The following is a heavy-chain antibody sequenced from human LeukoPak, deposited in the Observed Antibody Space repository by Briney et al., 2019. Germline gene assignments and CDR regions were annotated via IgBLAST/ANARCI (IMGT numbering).Heavy chain of an antibody. Sequence: SQTLSLTCAISGDSVSSNSDAWNWIRQSPSRGLEWLGRTYYRSKWYNDYAASVKSRITINPDTSKNQFSLQLTSVTPEDTAVYYCARGGSSWSSGHDYWGQGTLVTVSS. D-gene: IGHD6-13*01. J-gene: IGHJ4*02. CDR2: TYYRSKWYN. CDR3: ARGGSSWSSGHDY. CDR1: GDSVSSNSDA. V-gene: IGHV6-1*01.